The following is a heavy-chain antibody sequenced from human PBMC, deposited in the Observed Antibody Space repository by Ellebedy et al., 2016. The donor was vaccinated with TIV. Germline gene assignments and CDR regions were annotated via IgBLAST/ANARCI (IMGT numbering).Heavy chain of an antibody. CDR3: ARDPLDGTTDY. CDR1: GFTFSSYS. J-gene: IGHJ4*02. Sequence: GESLKISCAASGFTFSSYSMNWVRQAPGKGLEWVSSISSSSSYIYYADSVKGRFTISRDNAKNSLYLQMNSLRAEDTAVYYCARDPLDGTTDYWGQGTLVTVSS. CDR2: ISSSSSYI. V-gene: IGHV3-21*01. D-gene: IGHD1/OR15-1a*01.